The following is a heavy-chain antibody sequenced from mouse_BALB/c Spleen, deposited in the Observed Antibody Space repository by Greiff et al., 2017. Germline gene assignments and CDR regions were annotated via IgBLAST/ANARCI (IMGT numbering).Heavy chain of an antibody. Sequence: DVQLQESGGGLVQPGGSLKLSCAASGFDFSRYWMSWVRQAPGKGLEWIGEINPDSSTINYTPSLKDKFIISRDNAKNTLYLQMSKVRSEDTALYYCARPDYYGSSYVNWYFDVWGAGTTVTVSS. CDR1: GFDFSRYW. J-gene: IGHJ1*01. CDR3: ARPDYYGSSYVNWYFDV. CDR2: INPDSSTI. D-gene: IGHD1-1*01. V-gene: IGHV4-1*02.